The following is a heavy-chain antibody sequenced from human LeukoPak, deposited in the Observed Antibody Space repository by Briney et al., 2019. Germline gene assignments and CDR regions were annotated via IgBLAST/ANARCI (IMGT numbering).Heavy chain of an antibody. CDR1: GGFISSYY. J-gene: IGHJ4*02. D-gene: IGHD3-9*01. CDR2: IYYSGST. V-gene: IGHV4-59*01. CDR3: AALPSRYYDILTGYPRGEY. Sequence: PSETLSLTCTVSGGFISSYYWSWIRQPPGKGLEWIGYIYYSGSTNYNPSLKSRVTISVDTSKNQFSLKLSSVTAADTAVYYCAALPSRYYDILTGYPRGEYWGQGTLVTVSS.